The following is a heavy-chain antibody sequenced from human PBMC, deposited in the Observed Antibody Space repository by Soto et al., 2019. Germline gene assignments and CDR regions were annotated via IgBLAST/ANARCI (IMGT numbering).Heavy chain of an antibody. J-gene: IGHJ4*02. CDR3: AASYGSGYRAFDY. CDR2: INPIVSMS. D-gene: IGHD3-10*01. V-gene: IGHV1-69*02. CDR1: GDTFSFHT. Sequence: QVQLVQSGTEVKKPGSSVKVSCKASGDTFSFHTINWVRQAPGLGLEWVGRINPIVSMSNYAQKFQGRVSMTADKSTSTAYMELRSLRSDDTAMYFCAASYGSGYRAFDYWGQGALVIVSS.